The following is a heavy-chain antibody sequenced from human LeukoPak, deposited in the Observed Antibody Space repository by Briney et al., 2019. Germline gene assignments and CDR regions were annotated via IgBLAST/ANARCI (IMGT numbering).Heavy chain of an antibody. J-gene: IGHJ4*02. CDR3: AKTYYYDPFDF. Sequence: SETLSLTCTVSGXSISNSGYYWGWIRQPPGKGLEWIGNIYYSGSTYYNPSLKSRVTISVDTSKIQFSLKLSSVTAADTAVYYCAKTYYYDPFDFWGQGTLVTVSS. D-gene: IGHD3-22*01. CDR2: IYYSGST. V-gene: IGHV4-39*01. CDR1: GXSISNSGYY.